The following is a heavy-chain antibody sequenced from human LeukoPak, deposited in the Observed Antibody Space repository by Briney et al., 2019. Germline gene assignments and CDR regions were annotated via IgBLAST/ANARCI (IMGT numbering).Heavy chain of an antibody. D-gene: IGHD2-21*01. Sequence: GGSLRLSCAASGFTFSSYSMNWVRQAPWKGLEWVSSISSSSSYIYYADSVKGRFTISRDNAKNSLYLQMNSLRAEDTAVYYCARAPHNCGGDCYSVYWGQGTLVTVSS. J-gene: IGHJ4*02. CDR2: ISSSSSYI. V-gene: IGHV3-21*01. CDR1: GFTFSSYS. CDR3: ARAPHNCGGDCYSVY.